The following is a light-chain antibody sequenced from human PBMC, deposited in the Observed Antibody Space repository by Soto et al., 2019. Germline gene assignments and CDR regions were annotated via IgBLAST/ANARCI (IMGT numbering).Light chain of an antibody. CDR3: QQDYSFPRT. Sequence: DIQMSQSPFYGSAAVGDRITITCRASQDISGRLAWYQQKPGKAPQHLIQAASILQSGVPSRFSGSGSGTEFILTINSLQPEDFAVYFCQQDYSFPRTFGLGTKVDIK. CDR1: QDISGR. J-gene: IGKJ1*01. V-gene: IGKV1-12*01. CDR2: AAS.